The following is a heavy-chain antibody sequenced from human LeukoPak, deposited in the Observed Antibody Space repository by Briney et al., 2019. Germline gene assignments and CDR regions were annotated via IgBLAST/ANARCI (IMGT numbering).Heavy chain of an antibody. Sequence: PGGSLRLSCAASGFTFSSYGMHWVRQAPGKGLGWVAVISYDGSNKYYADSVKGRFTISRDNSKNTLYLQMNSLRAEDTAVYYCAKDRIAAAGTGYDYWGQGTLVTVSS. V-gene: IGHV3-30*18. D-gene: IGHD6-13*01. CDR1: GFTFSSYG. CDR3: AKDRIAAAGTGYDY. CDR2: ISYDGSNK. J-gene: IGHJ4*02.